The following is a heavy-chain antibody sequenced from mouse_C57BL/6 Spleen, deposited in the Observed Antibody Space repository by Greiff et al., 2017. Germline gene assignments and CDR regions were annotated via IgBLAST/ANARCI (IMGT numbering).Heavy chain of an antibody. CDR1: GYTFTDYN. Sequence: EVQRVESGPELVKPGASVKMSCKASGYTFTDYNMHWVKQSHGKSLEWIGYINPNNGGTSYNQKFKGKATLTVNKSSSTAYMELRSLTSEDSAVYYCASNLYYYFDYWGQGTTLTVSS. CDR3: ASNLYYYFDY. CDR2: INPNNGGT. V-gene: IGHV1-22*01. D-gene: IGHD2-3*01. J-gene: IGHJ2*01.